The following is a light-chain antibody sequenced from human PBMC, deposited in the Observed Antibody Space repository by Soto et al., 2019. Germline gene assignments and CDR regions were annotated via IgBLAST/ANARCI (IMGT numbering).Light chain of an antibody. CDR2: EGS. Sequence: QSVLTQPASVSGSPGQSITISCTGTSRDVGSYNLVSGYQQHPGKAPKLMIYEGSKRPSGVSNRFSGSKSGNTASLTISGLQAEDEGDYYCCSYAGSSTPWVFGGGTKLTVL. J-gene: IGLJ3*02. CDR3: CSYAGSSTPWV. CDR1: SRDVGSYNL. V-gene: IGLV2-23*01.